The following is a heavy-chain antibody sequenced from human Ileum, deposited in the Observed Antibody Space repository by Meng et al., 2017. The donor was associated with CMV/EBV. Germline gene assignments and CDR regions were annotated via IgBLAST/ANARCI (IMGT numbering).Heavy chain of an antibody. CDR2: NYETEK. CDR3: AKVGYGWYDIDY. J-gene: IGHJ4*02. Sequence: QVERVESGGGVVQSGGSLRLSCETSGFSFRGYGMHWVRQAPGKGLEWVTFNYETEKVYADSVKGRFTISRDNSKNTVYLQMNSLRPEDTAVYYCAKVGYGWYDIDYWGRGALVTVSS. CDR1: GFSFRGYG. D-gene: IGHD6-19*01. V-gene: IGHV3-30*02.